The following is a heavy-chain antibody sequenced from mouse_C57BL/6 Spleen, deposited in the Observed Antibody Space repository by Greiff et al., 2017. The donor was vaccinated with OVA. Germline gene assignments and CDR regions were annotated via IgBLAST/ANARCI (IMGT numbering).Heavy chain of an antibody. CDR3: ARCYDYDDWYFDV. J-gene: IGHJ1*03. D-gene: IGHD2-4*01. V-gene: IGHV5-16*01. Sequence: EVKLQESEGGLVQPGSSMKLSCTASGFTFSDYYMAWVRQVPEKGLEWVANINYDGSSTYYLDSLKSRFIISRDNAKNILYLQMSSLKSEDTATYYCARCYDYDDWYFDVWGTGTTVTVSS. CDR1: GFTFSDYY. CDR2: INYDGSST.